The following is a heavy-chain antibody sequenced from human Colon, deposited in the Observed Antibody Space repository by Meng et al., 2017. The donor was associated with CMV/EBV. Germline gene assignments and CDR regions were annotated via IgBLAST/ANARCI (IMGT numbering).Heavy chain of an antibody. V-gene: IGHV1-2*02. CDR2: YYPQDGGT. D-gene: IGHD6-13*01. CDR1: GYTFTANH. CDR3: VNESWYLDF. Sequence: QVQLVQAWTEVTKPGASVKVACRPSGYTFTANHLHRGRPAPGQRLECMGWYYPQDGGTYFALKFQDRVTLTRDTSLTTVYMELSGLTSADTDIYSCVNESWYLDFWGEGTLVTVSS. J-gene: IGHJ4*02.